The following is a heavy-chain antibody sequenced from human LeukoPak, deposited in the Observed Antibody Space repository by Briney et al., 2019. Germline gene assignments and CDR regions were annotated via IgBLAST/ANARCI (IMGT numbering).Heavy chain of an antibody. CDR3: TRSDWFDP. Sequence: GGSLRLSCAASGFSFSSYWMHWVRQAPGRGLVWVSHISPDGSSTSYADSVKGRFTISRDNAKNTLFLQMNSLRVKDTAVYYCTRSDWFDPWGQGTLVIVSS. CDR2: ISPDGSST. CDR1: GFSFSSYW. J-gene: IGHJ5*02. V-gene: IGHV3-74*01.